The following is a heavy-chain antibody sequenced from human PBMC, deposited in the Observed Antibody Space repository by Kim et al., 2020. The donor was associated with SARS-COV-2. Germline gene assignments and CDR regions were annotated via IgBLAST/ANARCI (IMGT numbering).Heavy chain of an antibody. Sequence: GGSLRLSCAASGFTFSTYWMHWVRQAPGKGLVWVSRINSDGSSTSYADSVKGRFTISRDNAKNTLYLQMNRLRAEDTAVYYCARDTRDSSSWYFRGYYYYGRDVWGQGTTVTVSS. CDR2: INSDGSST. J-gene: IGHJ6*02. CDR3: ARDTRDSSSWYFRGYYYYGRDV. CDR1: GFTFSTYW. D-gene: IGHD6-13*01. V-gene: IGHV3-74*01.